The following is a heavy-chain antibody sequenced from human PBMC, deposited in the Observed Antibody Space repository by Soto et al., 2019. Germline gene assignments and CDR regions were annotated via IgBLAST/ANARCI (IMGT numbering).Heavy chain of an antibody. CDR1: GFTFSYYW. CDR2: IHSDGTTT. CDR3: ARGERGGFDI. D-gene: IGHD1-26*01. J-gene: IGHJ3*02. V-gene: IGHV3-74*01. Sequence: LRLSCEASGFTFSYYWMHRVRQVPGKGLVWVSHIHSDGTTTTYADPVKGRFTISRDNAKNSLYLQMNSLRAEDTAVYYCARGERGGFDIWGQGTKVTVSS.